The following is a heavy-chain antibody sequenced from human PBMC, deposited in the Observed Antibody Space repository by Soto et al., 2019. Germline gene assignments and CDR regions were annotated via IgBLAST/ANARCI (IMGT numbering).Heavy chain of an antibody. CDR2: MSPSGGEK. Sequence: SLRLSCAASGFNFRTNVLHWVRQAPGKGLEWVAGMSPSGGEKAYADSVEGRFTISRDNSKNTLYLQMNSLTAEDTAFYYCARVRRLGESSLSAFDIWGQGTMVSVSS. J-gene: IGHJ3*02. CDR1: GFNFRTNV. D-gene: IGHD3-16*02. CDR3: ARVRRLGESSLSAFDI. V-gene: IGHV3-30-3*01.